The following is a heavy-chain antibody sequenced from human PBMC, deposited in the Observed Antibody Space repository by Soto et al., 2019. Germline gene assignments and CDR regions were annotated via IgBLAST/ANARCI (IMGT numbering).Heavy chain of an antibody. CDR1: GCTFSSYA. CDR2: ISGSGGST. V-gene: IGHV3-23*01. Sequence: XGSLGLSCAASGCTFSSYAMSWVRQAPGKGLEWVSAISGSGGSTYYADSVRGRFTISRDNSKNTLYLQMNSLRAEETAVYYCAKDPYYYASGSSGWFEPWGQGTLVTVSS. J-gene: IGHJ5*02. D-gene: IGHD3-10*01. CDR3: AKDPYYYASGSSGWFEP.